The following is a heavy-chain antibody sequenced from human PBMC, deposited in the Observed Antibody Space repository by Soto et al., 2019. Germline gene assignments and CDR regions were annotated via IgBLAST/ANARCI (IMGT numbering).Heavy chain of an antibody. CDR2: IYYSGST. D-gene: IGHD3-3*01. CDR1: GGSISSGDYY. V-gene: IGHV4-30-4*01. CDR3: AGDRTYYDFWSGSRYYYYGMDV. Sequence: LSLTCTVSGGSISSGDYYWSWIRQPPGKGLEWIGYIYYSGSTYYNPSLKSRVTISVDTSKNQFSLKLSSVTAADTAVYYCAGDRTYYDFWSGSRYYYYGMDVWGQGTTVTVSS. J-gene: IGHJ6*02.